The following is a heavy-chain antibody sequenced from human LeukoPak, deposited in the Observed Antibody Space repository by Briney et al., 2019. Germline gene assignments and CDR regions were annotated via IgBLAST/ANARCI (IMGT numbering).Heavy chain of an antibody. CDR3: AGTREYSYGYVRFDY. CDR1: GGSFSGHY. Sequence: SETLSLTCAVYGGSFSGHYWSWIRQPPGKGLEWIGEINHSGSTNYNPSLKSRVTMSVDTSKNQFSLKLSSVTAADTAVYYCAGTREYSYGYVRFDYWGQGTLVTVSS. J-gene: IGHJ4*02. CDR2: INHSGST. D-gene: IGHD5-18*01. V-gene: IGHV4-34*01.